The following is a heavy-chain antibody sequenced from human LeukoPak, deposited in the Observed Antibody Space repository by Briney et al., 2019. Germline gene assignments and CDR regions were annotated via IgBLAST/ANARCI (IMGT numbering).Heavy chain of an antibody. Sequence: SQTLSLTCAISGDSVSSTTTAWNWIRQSPPRGLEWLGRTYYTSKWITDYAVSVKGRITVNLNTSNNQFSLQLNSVTPEDTAVYYCARGYWAYGMDVWGPGTTVTVSS. V-gene: IGHV6-1*01. D-gene: IGHD6-13*01. CDR2: TYYTSKWIT. CDR1: GDSVSSTTTA. CDR3: ARGYWAYGMDV. J-gene: IGHJ6*02.